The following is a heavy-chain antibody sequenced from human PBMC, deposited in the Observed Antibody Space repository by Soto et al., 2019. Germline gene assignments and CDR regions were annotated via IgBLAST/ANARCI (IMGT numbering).Heavy chain of an antibody. J-gene: IGHJ4*02. D-gene: IGHD6-13*01. CDR1: GFSFSSYS. CDR2: ITSSSSSI. V-gene: IGHV3-21*01. CDR3: ARAFAGTSSSDY. Sequence: GGSLRLSCAASGFSFSSYSMIWVRQSPGEGLEWVSFITSSSSSIFYAASVQGRFTISRDNAKNSLYLQMNGLRAEDTAVYYCARAFAGTSSSDYWGQGTLVTVSS.